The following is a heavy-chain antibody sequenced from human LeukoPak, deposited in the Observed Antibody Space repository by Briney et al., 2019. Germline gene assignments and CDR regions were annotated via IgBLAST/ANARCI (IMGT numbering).Heavy chain of an antibody. CDR2: IYTRGST. CDR3: ARGPMIVPAARAYYYYYMDV. D-gene: IGHD2-2*01. Sequence: ASETLSLTCTVSGGSISSYYWSWIRQPAGKGLEWIGRIYTRGSTNYNPSLKSRVTMSVDTSKNQFSLKLSSVTAADTAVYYCARGPMIVPAARAYYYYYMDVWGKGTTVTVSS. J-gene: IGHJ6*03. V-gene: IGHV4-4*07. CDR1: GGSISSYY.